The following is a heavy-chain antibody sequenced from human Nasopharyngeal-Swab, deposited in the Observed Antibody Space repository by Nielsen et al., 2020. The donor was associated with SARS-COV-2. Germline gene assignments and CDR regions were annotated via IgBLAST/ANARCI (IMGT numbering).Heavy chain of an antibody. V-gene: IGHV3-21*01. CDR3: ARDGLDYDFWSAYFMDV. CDR2: ISSSSSYI. D-gene: IGHD3-3*01. CDR1: GFTFNNYN. J-gene: IGHJ6*02. Sequence: GESLKISCAASGFTFNNYNFSWVRQAPGKGLEGVSSISSSSSYIYYADSVKGRFTISRDNAKNSLYLQMNSLRAEDTAVYYCARDGLDYDFWSAYFMDVWGQGTTVTVSS.